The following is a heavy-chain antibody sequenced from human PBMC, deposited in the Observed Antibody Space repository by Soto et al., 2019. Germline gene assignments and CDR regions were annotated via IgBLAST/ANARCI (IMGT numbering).Heavy chain of an antibody. CDR1: GFTLSTYG. Sequence: PGGSLRLSCAGSGFTLSTYGMTWVRQAPGKGLEWVSAITGTGGNTYYVDSAKGRFTSSRDNTKNMLYLQMNSVRVEDTAVYYCARIRGYWYGLDVWGQGTTVTVSS. J-gene: IGHJ6*02. V-gene: IGHV3-23*01. CDR3: ARIRGYWYGLDV. CDR2: ITGTGGNT.